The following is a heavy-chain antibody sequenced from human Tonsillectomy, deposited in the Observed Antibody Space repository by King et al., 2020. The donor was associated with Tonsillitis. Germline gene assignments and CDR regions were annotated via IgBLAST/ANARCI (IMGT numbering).Heavy chain of an antibody. Sequence: VQLVESGGGLVQPGGSLRLSCAASGFTFSSYWMSWVRQAPGKGREWVANIKQDGSEKYYVDSVKGRFTISRDNAKNSLYLEMNSLRAEDTAVYYCARGGEDGVAHRPLEYWGQGTLVTVSS. J-gene: IGHJ4*02. CDR2: IKQDGSEK. CDR3: ARGGEDGVAHRPLEY. CDR1: GFTFSSYW. D-gene: IGHD3-10*01. V-gene: IGHV3-7*03.